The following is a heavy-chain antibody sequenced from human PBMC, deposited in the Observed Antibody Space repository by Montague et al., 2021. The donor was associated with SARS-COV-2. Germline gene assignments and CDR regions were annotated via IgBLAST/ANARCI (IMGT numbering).Heavy chain of an antibody. CDR3: ARHSGGSEVAGLDY. V-gene: IGHV4-39*01. D-gene: IGHD6-19*01. J-gene: IGHJ4*02. CDR2: FYFGGKF. Sequence: SETLSLTCSVSSNSLSNSRYFWGWIRQPPRKGLEWIGSFYFGGKFLYNSSLESRVTISVDTSKNQFSLQLSSVTASDTAVYYCARHSGGSEVAGLDYWGQGILVTVSS. CDR1: SNSLSNSRYF.